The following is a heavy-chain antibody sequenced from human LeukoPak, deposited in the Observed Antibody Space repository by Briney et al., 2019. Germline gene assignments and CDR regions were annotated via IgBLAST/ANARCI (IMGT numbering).Heavy chain of an antibody. Sequence: ASVKVSCKASGGTFSSYAISWVRQAPGQGLEWMGGIIPIFGTANYAQKFQGRVTITADESTSTAYMELSSLRSEDTAVYYCAADSGYGYGSGTDYWGQGTLVTVSS. D-gene: IGHD5-18*01. CDR1: GGTFSSYA. CDR3: AADSGYGYGSGTDY. V-gene: IGHV1-69*13. J-gene: IGHJ4*02. CDR2: IIPIFGTA.